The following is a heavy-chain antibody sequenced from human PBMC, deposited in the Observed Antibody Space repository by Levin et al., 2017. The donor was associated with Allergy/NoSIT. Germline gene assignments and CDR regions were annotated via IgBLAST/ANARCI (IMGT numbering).Heavy chain of an antibody. CDR1: GFNFDDFA. Sequence: GGSLRLSCAVPGFNFDDFAFHWVRQPPGKGLEWVAGISWNSDTLVYAGSVKGRFTISRDNAKSSLYLQLNNLRVEDTAFYYCAKGGYTLERGYFDSWGQGTLVTVSS. J-gene: IGHJ4*02. CDR2: ISWNSDTL. D-gene: IGHD5-12*01. V-gene: IGHV3-9*01. CDR3: AKGGYTLERGYFDS.